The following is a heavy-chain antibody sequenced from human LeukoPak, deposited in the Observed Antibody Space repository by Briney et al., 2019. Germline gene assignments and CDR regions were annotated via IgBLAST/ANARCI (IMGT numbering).Heavy chain of an antibody. J-gene: IGHJ4*02. CDR3: AKVSWANYFDY. CDR2: ISGSGENT. Sequence: GGSLRLSCAASGFTFSSYAMSWVRQAPGKGLEWVSAISGSGENTNYADSVRGRFTISRDYSKNTLYVQMNSLRAEDTAIYYCAKVSWANYFDYWGQGTLVTVSS. D-gene: IGHD6-13*01. V-gene: IGHV3-23*01. CDR1: GFTFSSYA.